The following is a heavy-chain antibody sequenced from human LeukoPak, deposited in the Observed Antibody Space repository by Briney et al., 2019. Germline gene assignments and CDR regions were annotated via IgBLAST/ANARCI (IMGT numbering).Heavy chain of an antibody. D-gene: IGHD1-20*01. J-gene: IGHJ4*02. CDR1: GGSISSGSYY. Sequence: PSETLSLTCTVSGGSISSGSYYWSWIRQPAGKGLEWIGRIYTSGSTNYNPSLKSRVAISVDTSKNQFSLKLSSVTAADTAVYYCARSLGITGTPYDYWGQGTLVTVSS. CDR3: ARSLGITGTPYDY. V-gene: IGHV4-61*02. CDR2: IYTSGST.